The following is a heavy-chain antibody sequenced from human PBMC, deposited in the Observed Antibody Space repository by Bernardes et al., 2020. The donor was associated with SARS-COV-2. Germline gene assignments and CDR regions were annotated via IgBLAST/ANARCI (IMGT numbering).Heavy chain of an antibody. J-gene: IGHJ5*02. D-gene: IGHD3-10*01. V-gene: IGHV4-39*01. CDR1: GGSISSSSYY. CDR3: ARRSGLQGVITLYNWFDP. CDR2: IYYSGST. Sequence: SETLSLTCTVSGGSISSSSYYWGWIRQPPGKGLEWIGSIYYSGSTYYNPSLKSRVTISVDTSKNQFSLKLSSVTAADTAVYYCARRSGLQGVITLYNWFDPWGQGTLVTVSS.